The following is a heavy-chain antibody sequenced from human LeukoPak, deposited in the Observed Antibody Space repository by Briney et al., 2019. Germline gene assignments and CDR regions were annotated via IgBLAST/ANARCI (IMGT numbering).Heavy chain of an antibody. CDR3: ARGEVATTYYYGMGV. Sequence: PGGSLRLSCAASGFTFSSYSMNWVRQAPGKGLEWVSYISSSSSTIYYADSVKGRFTISRDNAKNSLYLQMNSLRAEDTAVYYCARGEVATTYYYGMGVWGQGTTVTVSS. D-gene: IGHD5-12*01. V-gene: IGHV3-48*04. CDR1: GFTFSSYS. J-gene: IGHJ6*02. CDR2: ISSSSSTI.